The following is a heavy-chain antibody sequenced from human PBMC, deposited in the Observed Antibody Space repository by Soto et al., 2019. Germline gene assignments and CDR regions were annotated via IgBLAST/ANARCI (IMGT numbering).Heavy chain of an antibody. J-gene: IGHJ4*02. CDR3: ARADSSGYALYYFDY. CDR1: GGSISSGGYS. V-gene: IGHV4-30-2*01. D-gene: IGHD3-22*01. Sequence: QLQLQESGSGLVKPSQTLSLTCAVSGGSISSGGYSWSWIRQPPGKGLEWIGYIDHSGSTYYNPSLKSRVTISVDRSKNQFSLKLSSVTAADTAVYYCARADSSGYALYYFDYWGQGTLVTVSS. CDR2: IDHSGST.